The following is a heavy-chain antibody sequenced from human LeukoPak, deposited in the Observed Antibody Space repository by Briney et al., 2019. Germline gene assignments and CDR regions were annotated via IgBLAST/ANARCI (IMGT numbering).Heavy chain of an antibody. D-gene: IGHD3-10*01. Sequence: GGSLRLSCAASGFTFSSYAMSWVRQAPGKGLECVSLISGSGGSTYYADSEKGRFTISRDNSKNTLYLQMNSLRAEDTAVYYCAKSPGLMVFDYWGQGTLVTVSS. CDR2: ISGSGGST. J-gene: IGHJ4*02. CDR1: GFTFSSYA. CDR3: AKSPGLMVFDY. V-gene: IGHV3-23*01.